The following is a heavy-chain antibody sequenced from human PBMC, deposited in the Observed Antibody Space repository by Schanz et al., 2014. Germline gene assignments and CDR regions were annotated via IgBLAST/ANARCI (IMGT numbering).Heavy chain of an antibody. CDR2: INTGSGDT. Sequence: QVQLVQSGAEVKKPGASVKVSCKASEYSFTSYSMHWVRQAPGQRLEWMGWINTGSGDTKYSQNFQGRVTMTTDTSTSTAYMALTDLRSDDTAVYYCAKAEYDILTDSYSRLDPWGQGTLVTVSS. V-gene: IGHV1-3*04. J-gene: IGHJ5*02. D-gene: IGHD3-9*01. CDR1: EYSFTSYS. CDR3: AKAEYDILTDSYSRLDP.